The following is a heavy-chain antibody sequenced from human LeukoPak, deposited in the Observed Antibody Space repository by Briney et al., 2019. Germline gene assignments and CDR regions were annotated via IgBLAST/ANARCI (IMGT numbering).Heavy chain of an antibody. CDR2: MNPNSGNT. CDR3: ARGLSETDAFDI. J-gene: IGHJ3*02. Sequence: ASVKVSCKASGYTFTSYDINWVRQATGQGLEWMGWMNPNSGNTGYAQKFQGRVTMTRNTSISTAYMELSSLRSEDTAVYYCARGLSETDAFDIWGQGTMVTVSS. V-gene: IGHV1-8*01. CDR1: GYTFTSYD.